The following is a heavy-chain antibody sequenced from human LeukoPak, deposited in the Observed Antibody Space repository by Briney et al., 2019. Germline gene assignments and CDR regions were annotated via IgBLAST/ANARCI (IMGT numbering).Heavy chain of an antibody. D-gene: IGHD3-10*01. J-gene: IGHJ4*02. V-gene: IGHV4-34*01. CDR2: INHSGST. CDR1: GGSFSGYY. CDR3: ARHITMVRGVPFDY. Sequence: SETLSLTCAVYGGSFSGYYWSWIRQPPGKGLEWIGEINHSGSTNYNPSLKSRVTISVDTSKNQFSLKLSSVTAADTAVYYCARHITMVRGVPFDYWGQGTLVTVSS.